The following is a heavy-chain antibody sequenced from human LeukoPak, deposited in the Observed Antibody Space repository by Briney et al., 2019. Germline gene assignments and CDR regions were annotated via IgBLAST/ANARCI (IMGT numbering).Heavy chain of an antibody. Sequence: PSETLSLTCTVSGGSISSGGYYWSWIRQHPGKGLEWIGYIYYSGSTYYNPSLKSRVTISVDTSKNQFPLKLSSVTAADTAVYYCARAFRAYYDILTGPNWFDPWGQGTLVTVSS. J-gene: IGHJ5*02. V-gene: IGHV4-31*03. CDR3: ARAFRAYYDILTGPNWFDP. D-gene: IGHD3-9*01. CDR1: GGSISSGGYY. CDR2: IYYSGST.